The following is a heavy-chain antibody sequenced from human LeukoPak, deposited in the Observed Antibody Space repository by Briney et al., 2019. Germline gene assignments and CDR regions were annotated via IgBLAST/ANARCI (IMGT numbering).Heavy chain of an antibody. CDR1: GFTFSSYG. J-gene: IGHJ4*02. Sequence: GGSLRLSCAASGFTFSSYGMHWVRQAPGKGLEWVAAISYDGSNKYYADSVKGRFTISRDNSKNTLYLQMNSLRAEDTAVYYCAKDYDILTGYYNLLLGYWGQGTLVTVSS. D-gene: IGHD3-9*01. CDR2: ISYDGSNK. CDR3: AKDYDILTGYYNLLLGY. V-gene: IGHV3-30*18.